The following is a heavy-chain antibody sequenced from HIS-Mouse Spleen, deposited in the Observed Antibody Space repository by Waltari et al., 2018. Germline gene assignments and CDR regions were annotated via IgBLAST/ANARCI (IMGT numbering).Heavy chain of an antibody. Sequence: QLQLQESGSGLVKPSETLSLTCTVSGGSISSSSYSWVRIRQPPGKGLEWIGSIYYSGSTYYNPSLKSRVTISVDTSKNQFSLKLSSVTAADTAVYYCAREIPYSSSWYDWYFDLWGRGTLVTVSS. CDR1: GGSISSSSYS. D-gene: IGHD6-13*01. J-gene: IGHJ2*01. CDR3: AREIPYSSSWYDWYFDL. CDR2: IYYSGST. V-gene: IGHV4-39*07.